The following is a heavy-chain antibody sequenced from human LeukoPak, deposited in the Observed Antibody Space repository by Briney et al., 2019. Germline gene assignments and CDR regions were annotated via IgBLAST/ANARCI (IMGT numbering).Heavy chain of an antibody. CDR1: GYAFTGYY. V-gene: IGHV1-2*06. Sequence: ASVKVSCKASGYAFTGYYMDWARQAPGQGLEWMGRINPNSGATNYAQKFQGRVTMTRYTSISTAYMEFNGLRSDDTAVYYCARGIYSTDLYFYMDVWGKGTTVTVYS. J-gene: IGHJ6*03. CDR2: INPNSGAT. D-gene: IGHD2/OR15-2a*01. CDR3: ARGIYSTDLYFYMDV.